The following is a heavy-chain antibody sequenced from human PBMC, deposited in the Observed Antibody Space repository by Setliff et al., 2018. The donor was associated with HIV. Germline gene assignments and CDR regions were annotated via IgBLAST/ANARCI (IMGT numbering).Heavy chain of an antibody. D-gene: IGHD3-3*01. V-gene: IGHV1-24*01. CDR1: GYTVTELS. J-gene: IGHJ4*02. CDR3: TTGSNSFWSGYSKH. CDR2: FDPEDNKI. Sequence: GASVKVSCKVSGYTVTELSINWVRQAPGKGPEWMGGFDPEDNKIVYAQKFQGRVTTTEDTSTDTAYMELSSLRPEDTAIYYCTTGSNSFWSGYSKHWGQGALVTVSS.